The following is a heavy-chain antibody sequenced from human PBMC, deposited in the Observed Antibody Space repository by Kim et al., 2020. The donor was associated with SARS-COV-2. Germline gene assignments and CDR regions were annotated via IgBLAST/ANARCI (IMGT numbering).Heavy chain of an antibody. CDR3: ARQGIKGSSGYLGAFD. J-gene: IGHJ3*02. CDR2: MYYSGST. Sequence: SETLSPTCTVSGGSISSSSYYCGWIRQPPGKGLEWIGSMYYSGSTNYNPSLKSRVTISEDTSKNQFSLKLRSVTAADTAVYYCARQGIKGSSGYLGAFD. D-gene: IGHD6-13*01. CDR1: GGSISSSSYY. V-gene: IGHV4-39*01.